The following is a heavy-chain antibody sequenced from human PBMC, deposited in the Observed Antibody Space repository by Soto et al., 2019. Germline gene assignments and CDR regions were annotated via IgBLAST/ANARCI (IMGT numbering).Heavy chain of an antibody. CDR2: IYRDGTT. J-gene: IGHJ4*02. CDR3: MRGNTGYGNFDY. CDR1: GFSLNNYW. Sequence: EVQLEESGGGLFQPGGSLRLTCAVSGFSLNNYWMHWVRQRPGKGLVWVARIYRDGTTSYADSVKGRFTISRDNAKNTVSLQMNSLKDEGTAVYYCMRGNTGYGNFDYWGQGTLVTVSS. V-gene: IGHV3-74*01. D-gene: IGHD5-12*01.